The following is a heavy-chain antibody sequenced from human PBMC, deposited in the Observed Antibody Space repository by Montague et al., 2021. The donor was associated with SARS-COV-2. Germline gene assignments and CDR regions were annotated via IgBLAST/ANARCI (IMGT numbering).Heavy chain of an antibody. CDR2: TSYSGPT. CDR3: ARGSYGSVSYHALDI. CDR1: GDPFNSPPYY. D-gene: IGHD3-10*01. Sequence: SETLSLTCTVSGDPFNSPPYYCAWIRQPPGKGLEWIGSTSYSGPTYFNPSLRSRVTISVDSSKTQFSLRLSSVTAADTAVYYCARGSYGSVSYHALDIWSQGTVVAVSS. J-gene: IGHJ3*02. V-gene: IGHV4-39*01.